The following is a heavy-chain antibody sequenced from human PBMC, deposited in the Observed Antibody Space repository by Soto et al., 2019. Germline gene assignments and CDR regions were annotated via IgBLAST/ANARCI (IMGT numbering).Heavy chain of an antibody. V-gene: IGHV3-30*03. J-gene: IGHJ6*02. Sequence: GGSLRLSCAASGFTFSRYGMHWVRQAPGKGLEWVAVMSYDGTTKSYADSVNGRFTISRDNSKNTLYLQMNSLRAEDTAVYYCASPIVVLEVMDSDYYYYGMDVWGQGTAVTVSS. D-gene: IGHD2-2*01. CDR2: MSYDGTTK. CDR1: GFTFSRYG. CDR3: ASPIVVLEVMDSDYYYYGMDV.